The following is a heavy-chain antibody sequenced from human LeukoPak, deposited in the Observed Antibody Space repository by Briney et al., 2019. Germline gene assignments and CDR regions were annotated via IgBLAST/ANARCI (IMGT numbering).Heavy chain of an antibody. D-gene: IGHD2-8*01. J-gene: IGHJ4*02. Sequence: GGSLRLSCVASGFTFSGYGMHWVRQAPGKGLEWVAVIWYDGTNKYYADSVKGRFTISRDNSNNTLVLQMNSLRVEDTAVYYCVRVGFTNYGIDYWGQGTPVTVSS. CDR2: IWYDGTNK. V-gene: IGHV3-33*01. CDR1: GFTFSGYG. CDR3: VRVGFTNYGIDY.